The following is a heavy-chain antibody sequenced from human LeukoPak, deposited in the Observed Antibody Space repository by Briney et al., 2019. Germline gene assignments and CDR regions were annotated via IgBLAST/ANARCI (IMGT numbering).Heavy chain of an antibody. V-gene: IGHV4-39*07. Sequence: SETLSLTCTVSGGSISSSTYYWGWIRQPPGKGLEWIGSMYYSGNIYYNPSLKSRVTISVDTSKNQFSLKLSSVTAADTAVYYCARRRRLTGYYIDYWGQGTLVTVSS. D-gene: IGHD3-9*01. J-gene: IGHJ4*02. CDR2: MYYSGNI. CDR1: GGSISSSTYY. CDR3: ARRRRLTGYYIDY.